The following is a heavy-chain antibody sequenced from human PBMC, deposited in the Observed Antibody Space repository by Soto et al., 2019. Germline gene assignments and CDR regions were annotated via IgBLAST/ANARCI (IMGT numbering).Heavy chain of an antibody. J-gene: IGHJ2*01. V-gene: IGHV3-66*04. Sequence: GGSLRLSCAASGFTVSSSYMGWVRQAPGKGLEWVSSIYIDGRTYYADSVRGRFTISTDNSKDTLYLQMNSLRVDDTAMYYCARHVGSYWYFDLWGRGTLVTVS. D-gene: IGHD1-26*01. CDR1: GFTVSSSY. CDR3: ARHVGSYWYFDL. CDR2: IYIDGRT.